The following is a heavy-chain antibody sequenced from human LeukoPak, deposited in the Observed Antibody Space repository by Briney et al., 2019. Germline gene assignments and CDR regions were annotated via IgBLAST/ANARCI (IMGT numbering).Heavy chain of an antibody. CDR2: IYSGGST. CDR3: ARSGGGFDDRGSYYSGDY. CDR1: GFTFSSYE. V-gene: IGHV3-66*02. D-gene: IGHD1-26*01. Sequence: PGGSLRLSCAASGFTFSSYEMNWVRQAPGKGLEWVSVIYSGGSTYYADSVKGRFTISRDNSKNTLYLQMNSLRAEDTAVYYCARSGGGFDDRGSYYSGDYWGQGTLVSVSS. J-gene: IGHJ4*02.